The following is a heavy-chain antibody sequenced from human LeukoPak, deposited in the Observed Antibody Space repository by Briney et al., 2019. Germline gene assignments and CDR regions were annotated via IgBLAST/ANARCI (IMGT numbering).Heavy chain of an antibody. D-gene: IGHD5-18*01. J-gene: IGHJ5*02. Sequence: SETLSLTCTVSAYSISSGYYWGWIRPPPGKGLEWIGSIYHSGSTYYNPSLKSRVTVSLDTSKNQFSLKLRSVTAADTAVYYCARRGYTYGWGWFDPWGQGTLVTVSS. V-gene: IGHV4-38-2*02. CDR1: AYSISSGYY. CDR3: ARRGYTYGWGWFDP. CDR2: IYHSGST.